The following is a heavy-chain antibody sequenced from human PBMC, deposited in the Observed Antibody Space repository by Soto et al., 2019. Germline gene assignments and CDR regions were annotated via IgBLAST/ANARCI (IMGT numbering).Heavy chain of an antibody. D-gene: IGHD6-19*01. Sequence: GGSRRLSCAASGCTFSDYYMSWIRQAPGKGLEWVSYISSSGSTIYYADSVKGRFTISRDNAKNSLYLQMNSLRAEDTAVYYCARVAVGWTTYYYYMDVWGKGTTVTVSS. V-gene: IGHV3-11*01. CDR3: ARVAVGWTTYYYYMDV. J-gene: IGHJ6*03. CDR1: GCTFSDYY. CDR2: ISSSGSTI.